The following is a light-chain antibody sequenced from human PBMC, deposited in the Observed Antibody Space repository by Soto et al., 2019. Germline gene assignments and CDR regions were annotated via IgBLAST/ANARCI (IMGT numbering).Light chain of an antibody. J-gene: IGLJ1*01. CDR2: GDN. CDR3: ASWDNSLNGLYV. V-gene: IGLV1-44*01. Sequence: QSVLTQPPSASGTPGQRVSISCSGSSSNIGSHPVNWYQQLPGTAPKLLLYGDNQRPSGVPDRFSGSKSGTSASLAISGLQSEDEAHYYCASWDNSLNGLYVFATGTKVTVL. CDR1: SSNIGSHP.